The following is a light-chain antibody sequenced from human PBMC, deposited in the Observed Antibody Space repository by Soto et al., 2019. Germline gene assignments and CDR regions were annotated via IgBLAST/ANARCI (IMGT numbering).Light chain of an antibody. J-gene: IGKJ1*01. V-gene: IGKV3-15*01. CDR1: QSVSSN. CDR2: GAS. CDR3: QQYNNWPRT. Sequence: ERVMTQSPATLSEYPGERATLSCRASQSVSSNLAWYQQKPGQAPRLLIYGASTRATGIPARFSGSGSGTEFTLTISSLQSEDFAVYYCQQYNNWPRTFGQGTKV.